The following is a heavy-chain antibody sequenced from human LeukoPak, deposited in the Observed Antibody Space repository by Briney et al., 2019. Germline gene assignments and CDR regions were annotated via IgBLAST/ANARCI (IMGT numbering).Heavy chain of an antibody. D-gene: IGHD5-24*01. CDR2: ISYDGSNK. Sequence: GGSLRLSCAASGFTFSSYAMHWVRQAPGKGLEWVAVISYDGSNKYYADSVKGRFTISRDNSKNTLYLQMNSLRAEDTAVYYCARGGWLQFGGFDYWCQGTLVTVSS. CDR3: ARGGWLQFGGFDY. CDR1: GFTFSSYA. V-gene: IGHV3-30-3*01. J-gene: IGHJ4*02.